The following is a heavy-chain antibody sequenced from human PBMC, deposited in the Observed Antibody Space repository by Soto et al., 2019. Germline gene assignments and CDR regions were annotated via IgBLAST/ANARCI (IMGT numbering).Heavy chain of an antibody. D-gene: IGHD3-22*01. CDR3: ARHRRSTYYYDSSGPDY. Sequence: PXETLSLACTVSGGSISSSSYYWGWIRQPPGKGLEWIGSIYYSGSTYYNPSLKSRVTISVDTSKNQFSLKLSSVTAADTAVYYCARHRRSTYYYDSSGPDYWGQGPLVTVSS. CDR2: IYYSGST. J-gene: IGHJ4*02. V-gene: IGHV4-39*01. CDR1: GGSISSSSYY.